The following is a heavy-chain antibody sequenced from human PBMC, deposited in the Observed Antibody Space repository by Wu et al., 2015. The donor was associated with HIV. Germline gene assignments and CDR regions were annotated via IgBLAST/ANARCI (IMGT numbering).Heavy chain of an antibody. CDR1: GYTFTGYY. D-gene: IGHD5-12*01. Sequence: QVQLVQSGAEVKKPGASVKVSCKASGYTFTGYYMHWVRQAPGQGLEWMGWINPNSGGTNYAQKFQGRVTMTRDTSISTAYMELSRLRSDDTAVYYCARELYPVRGWWLPRYFDYVGPGNAGHRLL. CDR2: INPNSGGT. V-gene: IGHV1-2*02. CDR3: ARELYPVRGWWLPRYFDY. J-gene: IGHJ4*02.